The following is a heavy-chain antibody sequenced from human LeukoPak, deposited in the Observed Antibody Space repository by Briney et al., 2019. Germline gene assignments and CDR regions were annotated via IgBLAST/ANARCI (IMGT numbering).Heavy chain of an antibody. CDR3: AKDSISVSGNYLLGGTFDF. V-gene: IGHV3-23*01. J-gene: IGHJ4*02. D-gene: IGHD3-22*01. CDR2: ISGFGGAT. Sequence: PGGSLRLSCEASGFNFRTYGMSWVRQAPGKGLEWVSFISGFGGATDYADSVKGRFTISRGNSKNIVYLQMNSLRAEDTAVYYCAKDSISVSGNYLLGGTFDFWGQGTLVAVSS. CDR1: GFNFRTYG.